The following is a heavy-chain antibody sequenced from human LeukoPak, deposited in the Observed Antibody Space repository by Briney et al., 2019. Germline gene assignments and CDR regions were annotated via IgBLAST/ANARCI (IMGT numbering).Heavy chain of an antibody. CDR2: ISSSSSSK. Sequence: PGGALRLSCAAPGFTFSDYSMKWGRQAPGEGLGWVSFISSSSSSKYYTDSVKGRFTISRDNAKKFLFLQMNSLRDEDTAVYYCARHGGTRIFPIWGQGTVVTVSS. V-gene: IGHV3-48*02. CDR3: ARHGGTRIFPI. D-gene: IGHD2-15*01. J-gene: IGHJ3*02. CDR1: GFTFSDYS.